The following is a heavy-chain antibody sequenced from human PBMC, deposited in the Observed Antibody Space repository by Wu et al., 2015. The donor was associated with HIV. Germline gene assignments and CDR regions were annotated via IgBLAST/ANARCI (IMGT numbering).Heavy chain of an antibody. CDR3: ARDWQFHVVFGDFYMDV. V-gene: IGHV1-2*02. J-gene: IGHJ6*03. CDR1: GYTFTDYY. Sequence: QVQLVQSGAEVQKSGASLKVSCKTSGYTFTDYYIHWVRQAPGQGLQWMGWINPNTGDTNYAETLKGRVTMTRDTSISTVYMVLTSLKFNDTATYYCARDWQFHVVFGDFYMDVWGNGTTVIVSS. CDR2: INPNTGDT. D-gene: IGHD3-16*01.